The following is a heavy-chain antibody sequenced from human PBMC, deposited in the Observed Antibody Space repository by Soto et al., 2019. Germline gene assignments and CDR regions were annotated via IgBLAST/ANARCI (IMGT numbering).Heavy chain of an antibody. J-gene: IGHJ4*02. CDR2: ISSNGGTT. D-gene: IGHD1-7*01. CDR3: VRRVSGNYDY. V-gene: IGHV3-64*01. Sequence: EVQLAESGGGMVQPGGSLRLSCVASGFTFSSYDMHWVRQAPGKGLEYVSSISSNGGTTYYGNSVKGRFTISRDNSKNPPYLQMGSLRAEDMAVYYCVRRVSGNYDYWGQGTLVTVSS. CDR1: GFTFSSYD.